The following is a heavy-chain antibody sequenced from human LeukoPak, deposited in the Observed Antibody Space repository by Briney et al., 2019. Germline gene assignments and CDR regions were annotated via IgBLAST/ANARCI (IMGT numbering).Heavy chain of an antibody. CDR1: GGSISSGSYY. D-gene: IGHD1-26*01. V-gene: IGHV4-61*02. Sequence: ASQTLSLTCTVSGGSISSGSYYWSWIRQPAGKGLEWIGRIYTSGSTNYNPSLKSRVTISVDTSKNQFSLKLSSVTAADTAVYYCAREVGATEGWFDPWGQGTLVTVSS. CDR2: IYTSGST. CDR3: AREVGATEGWFDP. J-gene: IGHJ5*02.